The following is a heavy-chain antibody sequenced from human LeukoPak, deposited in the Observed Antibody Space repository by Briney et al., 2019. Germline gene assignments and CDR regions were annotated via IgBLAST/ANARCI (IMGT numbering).Heavy chain of an antibody. CDR3: ARGRMVKYPTRGYYFDC. V-gene: IGHV4-61*02. Sequence: SQTLSLTCTVSGGSISSGSYYWSWIRQPAGKGLEWIGRIYTSGSTYYNPSLKSRVTISVDRSKNQFSLKLSSVTAADTAVYYCARGRMVKYPTRGYYFDCWGQGTLVTVSS. CDR1: GGSISSGSYY. CDR2: IYTSGST. D-gene: IGHD2-2*01. J-gene: IGHJ4*02.